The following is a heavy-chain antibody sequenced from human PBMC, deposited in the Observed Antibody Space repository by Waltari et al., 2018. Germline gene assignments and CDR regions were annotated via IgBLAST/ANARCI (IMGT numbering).Heavy chain of an antibody. D-gene: IGHD5-12*01. CDR3: ARDRGNIVATQGIWFDP. V-gene: IGHV1-69*13. Sequence: QVQLVQSGAEVKKPGSSVKVSCKASGGTFSSYAISWVRQAPGQGLEWMGGIIPIFGTANYAQKFQGRVTITADESTSTAYMELSSLRSEDTAVYYCARDRGNIVATQGIWFDPWGQGTLVTVSS. CDR1: GGTFSSYA. CDR2: IIPIFGTA. J-gene: IGHJ5*02.